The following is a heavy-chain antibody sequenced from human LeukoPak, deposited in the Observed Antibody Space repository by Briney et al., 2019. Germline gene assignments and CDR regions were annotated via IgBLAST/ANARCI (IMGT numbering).Heavy chain of an antibody. J-gene: IGHJ5*02. Sequence: PSQTLSLTCTVPGGSISSGDYYWSWIRQPPGKCLEWIGYIYYSGSTYYNPSLKSRVTISVDTSKNQFSLKLSSVTAADAAVYYCARAGINNWFDPWGQGTLVTVSS. V-gene: IGHV4-30-4*08. CDR2: IYYSGST. CDR3: ARAGINNWFDP. CDR1: GGSISSGDYY. D-gene: IGHD6-13*01.